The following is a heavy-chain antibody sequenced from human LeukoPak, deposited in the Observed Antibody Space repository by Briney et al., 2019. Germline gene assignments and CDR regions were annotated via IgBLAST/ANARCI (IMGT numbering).Heavy chain of an antibody. Sequence: GASVKVSCKASGYTFTSYGISWVRQAPGQGLEWMGWISAYNGNTNYAQKLQGRVTMTRDTSTSTVYMELSSLRSEDTAVYYCARDPRVYYDSSGYYGYYFDYWGQGTLVTVSS. CDR3: ARDPRVYYDSSGYYGYYFDY. CDR1: GYTFTSYG. J-gene: IGHJ4*02. CDR2: ISAYNGNT. V-gene: IGHV1-18*01. D-gene: IGHD3-22*01.